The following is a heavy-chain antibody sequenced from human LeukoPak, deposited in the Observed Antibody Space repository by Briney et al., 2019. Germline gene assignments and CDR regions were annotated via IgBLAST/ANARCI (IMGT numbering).Heavy chain of an antibody. D-gene: IGHD3-3*01. Sequence: SETLSLTCAVYGGSFSGYYWSWIRQPPGKGLEWIGEINHSGSTNYNPSLKSRVTISVDRSKNQFSLKLSSVTAADTAVYYCARATQYYDFWSGYYSWGQGTLVTVSS. J-gene: IGHJ5*02. CDR2: INHSGST. V-gene: IGHV4-34*01. CDR3: ARATQYYDFWSGYYS. CDR1: GGSFSGYY.